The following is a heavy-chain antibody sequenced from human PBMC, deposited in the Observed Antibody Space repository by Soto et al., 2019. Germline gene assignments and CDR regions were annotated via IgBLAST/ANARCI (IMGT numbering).Heavy chain of an antibody. CDR3: AKGKSTGEIDWFDP. CDR1: GFTLQNYA. D-gene: IGHD4-4*01. V-gene: IGHV3-23*01. CDR2: LIGGHYGT. J-gene: IGHJ5*02. Sequence: GGSLRLSCTASGFTLQNYAMAWVRQAQGKGLEWVSTLIGGHYGTAYSYSVKGRFTISRDNSKNCLYLQMNSLGVEDTAMYFCAKGKSTGEIDWFDPWGQGRLVTVSS.